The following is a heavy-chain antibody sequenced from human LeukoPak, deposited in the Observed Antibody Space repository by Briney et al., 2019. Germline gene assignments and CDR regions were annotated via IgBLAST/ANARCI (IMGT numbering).Heavy chain of an antibody. CDR3: ARDTYQPGRIDC. CDR1: EFTFSLYA. D-gene: IGHD2-2*01. V-gene: IGHV3-21*05. CDR2: INDVSGDI. Sequence: GGSLRLSCAAPEFTFSLYAMNWVRQAPGKGLEWVSYINDVSGDIHYADSVKGRFTISRDNAKNTLYLQMNSLRAEDTAVYYCARDTYQPGRIDCWGQGTLVIVSS. J-gene: IGHJ4*02.